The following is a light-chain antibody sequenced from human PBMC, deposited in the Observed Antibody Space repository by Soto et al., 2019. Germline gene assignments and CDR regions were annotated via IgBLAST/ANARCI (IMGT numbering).Light chain of an antibody. V-gene: IGKV1-9*01. J-gene: IGKJ4*01. Sequence: DIQLTQSPYFLSASVGNTVTTTCRASQGMSTYLAWYQQKPGKLPKLLIRSASTLQSGVPPRFSVGGSGTEFTLTIRTLQPDDSGIYYCQQLNGYQLAFGGGTKVEIK. CDR2: SAS. CDR1: QGMSTY. CDR3: QQLNGYQLA.